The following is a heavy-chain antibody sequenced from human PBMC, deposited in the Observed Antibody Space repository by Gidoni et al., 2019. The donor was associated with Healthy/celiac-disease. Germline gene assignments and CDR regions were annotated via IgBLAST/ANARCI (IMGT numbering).Heavy chain of an antibody. CDR3: ARKDYYDSSGYPAGGAFDI. J-gene: IGHJ3*02. D-gene: IGHD3-22*01. CDR2: IDHSGST. V-gene: IGHV4-30-2*01. Sequence: QLQLQESGSGLVKPSQTLSLTCAVSGGSISSGGYSWSWIRQPPGKGLEWIGYIDHSGSTYYNPSLKSRVTISVDRSKNQFSLKLSSVTAADTAVYYCARKDYYDSSGYPAGGAFDIWGQGTMVTVSS. CDR1: GGSISSGGYS.